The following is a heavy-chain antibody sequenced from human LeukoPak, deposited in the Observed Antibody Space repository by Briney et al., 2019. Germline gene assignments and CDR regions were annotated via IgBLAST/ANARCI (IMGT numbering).Heavy chain of an antibody. D-gene: IGHD5-12*01. CDR2: INSDVGST. V-gene: IGHV3-74*01. CDR3: ARGRYSGTTYYFDY. CDR1: GFTFSTYW. J-gene: IGHJ4*02. Sequence: GGSLRLSCAASGFTFSTYWMHWVRQAPGKGLVWVSHINSDVGSTSYADSVKGRFTISRDNAKNSLYLQMNSLRVEDTAVYYCARGRYSGTTYYFDYWGQGTLVTVSS.